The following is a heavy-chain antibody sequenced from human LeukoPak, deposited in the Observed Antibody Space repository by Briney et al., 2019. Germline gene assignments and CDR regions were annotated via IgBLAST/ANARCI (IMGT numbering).Heavy chain of an antibody. Sequence: ASVKVSCKASGYTFTSYDINWVRQATGQGLEWMGWMNPNSGNTGYAQKFQGRVTMTRDTSTSTVYMELSSLRSEDTAVYYCARDLSYYDSSGTRPRWYFDLWGRGTLVTVSS. CDR1: GYTFTSYD. J-gene: IGHJ2*01. D-gene: IGHD3-22*01. CDR3: ARDLSYYDSSGTRPRWYFDL. V-gene: IGHV1-8*01. CDR2: MNPNSGNT.